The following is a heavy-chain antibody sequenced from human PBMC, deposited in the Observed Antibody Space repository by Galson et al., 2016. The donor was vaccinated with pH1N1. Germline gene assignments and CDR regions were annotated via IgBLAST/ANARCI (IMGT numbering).Heavy chain of an antibody. V-gene: IGHV3-33*02. D-gene: IGHD1-26*01. CDR1: GSSFSSSD. CDR3: ARDRGGLNSMDV. CDR2: IWSDARIT. Sequence: SLRLSCAASGSSFSSSDMYWVRQAPGKGLEWVAVIWSDARITNYGDSAMGRFTISRDNSKKTLFLQMRSLRVEDTAVYYCARDRGGLNSMDVWGRGTTVTVSS. J-gene: IGHJ6*02.